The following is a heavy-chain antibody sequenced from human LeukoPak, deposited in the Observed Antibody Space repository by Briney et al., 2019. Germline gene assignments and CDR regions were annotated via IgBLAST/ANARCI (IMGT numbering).Heavy chain of an antibody. J-gene: IGHJ6*03. V-gene: IGHV4-34*01. D-gene: IGHD3-3*01. Sequence: SETLSLTCAVYGGSFSGYYWSWIRQPPGKRLEWIGEINHSGSTNYNPSLKSRVTISVDTSKNQFSLKLSSVTAADTAVYYCARGGPLTIFGVVIDRGVYYYMDVWGKGTTVTVSS. CDR2: INHSGST. CDR3: ARGGPLTIFGVVIDRGVYYYMDV. CDR1: GGSFSGYY.